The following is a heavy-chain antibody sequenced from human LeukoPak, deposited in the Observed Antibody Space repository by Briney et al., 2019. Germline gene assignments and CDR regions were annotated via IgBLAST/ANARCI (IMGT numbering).Heavy chain of an antibody. J-gene: IGHJ4*02. D-gene: IGHD3-10*01. CDR3: AKDWVTMVRGVIPAYFDY. V-gene: IGHV3-48*01. Sequence: GGSLRLSCAASGFTFSNYAMSWVRQAPGKGLEWVSYISSSSSTIYYADSVKGRFTISRDNAKNSLYLQMNSLRAEDTAVYYCAKDWVTMVRGVIPAYFDYWGQGTLVTVSS. CDR1: GFTFSNYA. CDR2: ISSSSSTI.